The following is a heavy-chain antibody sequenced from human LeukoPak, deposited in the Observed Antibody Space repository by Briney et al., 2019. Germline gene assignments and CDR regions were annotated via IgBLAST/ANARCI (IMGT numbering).Heavy chain of an antibody. J-gene: IGHJ6*03. Sequence: GASVKVSCKASGYTFTMYYIHWVRQAPGQGLEWMGMINPSDGATTYAQRFQGRVTMTRDMSTTTVYMDLRSLRSENTAVYYCARGRNPIGYYYYYMDVWGKGTTVTVSS. CDR3: ARGRNPIGYYYYYMDV. CDR2: INPSDGAT. CDR1: GYTFTMYY. D-gene: IGHD2-21*01. V-gene: IGHV1-46*01.